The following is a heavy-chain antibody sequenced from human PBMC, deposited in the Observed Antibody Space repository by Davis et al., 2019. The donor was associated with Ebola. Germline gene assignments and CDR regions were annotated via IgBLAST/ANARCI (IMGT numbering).Heavy chain of an antibody. D-gene: IGHD1-26*01. CDR1: GFTFSSVG. CDR2: ITDNGHV. J-gene: IGHJ3*01. CDR3: ARETGRDAFDV. Sequence: GESLKISCVASGFTFSSVGMNWVRQAPGKGLEWVSFITDNGHVYYADSLKGRFAISRDNAKNSLYPQMSSLRAEDTAIYYCARETGRDAFDVWGQVTMVTVSS. V-gene: IGHV3-21*01.